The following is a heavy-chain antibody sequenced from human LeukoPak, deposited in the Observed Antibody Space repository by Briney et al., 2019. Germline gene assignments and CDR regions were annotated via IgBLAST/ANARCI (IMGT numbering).Heavy chain of an antibody. CDR2: ISSSGGST. CDR1: GFTFSSYA. Sequence: GGSLRLSCAGSGFTFSSYAMSWVRQAPGKGLEWVSAISSSGGSTYYADSVKGRFTVSRDNSKNTLYLQMNSLRVEDTAVYYCAGGPYYYYGMDVWGQGTTVTVSS. J-gene: IGHJ6*02. D-gene: IGHD2-21*01. CDR3: AGGPYYYYGMDV. V-gene: IGHV3-23*01.